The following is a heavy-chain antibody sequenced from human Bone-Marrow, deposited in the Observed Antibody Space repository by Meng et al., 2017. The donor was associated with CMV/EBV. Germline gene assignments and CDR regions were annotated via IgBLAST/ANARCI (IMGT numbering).Heavy chain of an antibody. D-gene: IGHD3-10*01. CDR3: ARIRRLGVRGAADY. Sequence: GSLRLSCAVYGGSFSGYYWSWIRRPPGKGLEWIGEINHSGSTNYNPSLKSRVTISVDTSKNQFSLKLSSVTAADTAVYYCARIRRLGVRGAADYWGQGTLVTVSS. CDR1: GGSFSGYY. J-gene: IGHJ4*02. V-gene: IGHV4-34*01. CDR2: INHSGST.